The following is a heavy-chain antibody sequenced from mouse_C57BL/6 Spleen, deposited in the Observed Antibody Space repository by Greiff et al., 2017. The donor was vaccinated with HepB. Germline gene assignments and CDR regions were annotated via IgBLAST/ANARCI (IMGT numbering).Heavy chain of an antibody. V-gene: IGHV5-4*01. CDR1: GFTFSSYA. CDR2: ISDGGSYT. CDR3: ARDHTIGYYFDY. Sequence: DVKLVESGGGLVKPGGSLKLSCAASGFTFSSYAMSWVRQTPEKRLEWVATISDGGSYTYYPDNVKGRFTISRDNAKNNLYLQMSHLKSEDTAMYYCARDHTIGYYFDYWGQGTTLTVSS. J-gene: IGHJ2*01. D-gene: IGHD2-14*01.